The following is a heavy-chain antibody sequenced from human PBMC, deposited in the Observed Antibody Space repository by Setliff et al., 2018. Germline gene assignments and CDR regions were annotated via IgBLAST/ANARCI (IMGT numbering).Heavy chain of an antibody. V-gene: IGHV1-69*17. D-gene: IGHD3-10*01. CDR2: IIPLSDIT. CDR1: GGAFTSHG. J-gene: IGHJ4*02. CDR3: ARVGFRGVMSAYFDF. Sequence: VKVSCKVSGGAFTSHGVSWVRQAPGQGLEWMGGIIPLSDITSYAQTLQGRVTITADKSTNTVNMELGSLRSEDTAVYYCARVGFRGVMSAYFDFWGQGTQVTVSS.